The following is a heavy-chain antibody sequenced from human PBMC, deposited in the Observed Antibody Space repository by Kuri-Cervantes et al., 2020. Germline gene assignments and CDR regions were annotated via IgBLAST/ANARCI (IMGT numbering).Heavy chain of an antibody. CDR2: IYYSGST. D-gene: IGHD3-10*01. Sequence: SETLSLTCTVSGGSISSGDYYWSWIRQPPGKGLEWIGYIYYSGSTYYNPSLKSRVTISVDTSKNQFSLKLSSVTAADTAVYYCARAERMVRGVTNVDYWGQGTLVTVSS. CDR1: GGSISSGDYY. CDR3: ARAERMVRGVTNVDY. J-gene: IGHJ4*02. V-gene: IGHV4-30-4*01.